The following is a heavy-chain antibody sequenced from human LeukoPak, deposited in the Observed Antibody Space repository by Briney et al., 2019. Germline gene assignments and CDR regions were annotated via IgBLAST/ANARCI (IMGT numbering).Heavy chain of an antibody. Sequence: GGSLRLSCAASGFTFNTYAMSWVRQAPGKGLEWVSTISGSGGSTYYADSVKGRFTISRDNSKNTLYLQMNSLRAEDTAVYYCAGPWTYGPGSDYWGQGTLVTVSS. V-gene: IGHV3-23*01. CDR2: ISGSGGST. D-gene: IGHD1-7*01. CDR1: GFTFNTYA. CDR3: AGPWTYGPGSDY. J-gene: IGHJ4*02.